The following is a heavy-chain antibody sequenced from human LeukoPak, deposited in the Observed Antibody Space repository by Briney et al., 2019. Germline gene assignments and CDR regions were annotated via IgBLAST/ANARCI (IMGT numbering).Heavy chain of an antibody. J-gene: IGHJ5*02. CDR1: GGSIRSYY. V-gene: IGHV4-34*01. Sequence: SETLSLTCTVSGGSIRSYYWSWIRQPPGKGLEWIGEINHSGSTNYNPSLKSRVTISVDTSKNQFSLKLSSVTAADTAVYYCARLTRYFDWLFPWGQGTLVTVSS. CDR2: INHSGST. D-gene: IGHD3-9*01. CDR3: ARLTRYFDWLFP.